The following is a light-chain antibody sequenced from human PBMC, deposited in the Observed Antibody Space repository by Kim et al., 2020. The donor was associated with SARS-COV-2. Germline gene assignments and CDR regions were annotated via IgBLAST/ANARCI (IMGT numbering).Light chain of an antibody. CDR1: SSDVGGYNY. Sequence: QSALTQPRSVSGSPGQSVTISCTGTSSDVGGYNYVSWYQQHPGKAPKLMIYDVSKRPSGVPDRFSGSKSGNTASLTISGLQAEDEADYYCCSYAGSYTYWVFGGGTKLPVL. CDR2: DVS. V-gene: IGLV2-11*01. J-gene: IGLJ3*02. CDR3: CSYAGSYTYWV.